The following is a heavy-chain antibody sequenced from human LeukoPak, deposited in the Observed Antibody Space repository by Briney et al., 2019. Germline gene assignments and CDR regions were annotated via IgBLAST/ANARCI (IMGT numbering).Heavy chain of an antibody. Sequence: QPGRSLRLSCAASGFTFSSYAMHRVRQAPGKGLEWVAVISYDGSNKYYADSVKGRFTISRDNSKNTLYLQMNSLRAEDTAVYYCARVAVAGTSYYYYGMDVWGQGTTVTVSS. D-gene: IGHD6-19*01. J-gene: IGHJ6*02. CDR1: GFTFSSYA. CDR2: ISYDGSNK. CDR3: ARVAVAGTSYYYYGMDV. V-gene: IGHV3-30-3*01.